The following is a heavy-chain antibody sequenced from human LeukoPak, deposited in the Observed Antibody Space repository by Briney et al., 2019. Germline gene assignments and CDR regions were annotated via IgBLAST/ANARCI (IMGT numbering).Heavy chain of an antibody. CDR3: ARGGTGSSWYDRNWFDP. J-gene: IGHJ5*02. Sequence: ASVKVSCKASGYTFTSYGISWVRQAPGQGLEWMGWIRAYNGNTNYAQKLQGRVTMTTDTSTSTAYMELRSLRSDDTAVYYCARGGTGSSWYDRNWFDPWSQGTLVTVSS. D-gene: IGHD6-13*01. CDR2: IRAYNGNT. CDR1: GYTFTSYG. V-gene: IGHV1-18*01.